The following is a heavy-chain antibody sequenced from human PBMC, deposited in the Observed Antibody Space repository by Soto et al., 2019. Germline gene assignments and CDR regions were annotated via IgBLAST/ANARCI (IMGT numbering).Heavy chain of an antibody. CDR2: ISGTGRVT. CDR3: AKDVHYDIVTGIEYFDH. Sequence: EVQLLESGGGLVQPGGSLKISCAVSGFTFSSYAMSWVRQAPGKGLEWVSGISGTGRVTNYAESVKGRFTISRDNPKNTLYLEMKSLRAEDTAVYHCAKDVHYDIVTGIEYFDHWGQGTLVTVSS. J-gene: IGHJ1*01. D-gene: IGHD3-9*01. CDR1: GFTFSSYA. V-gene: IGHV3-23*01.